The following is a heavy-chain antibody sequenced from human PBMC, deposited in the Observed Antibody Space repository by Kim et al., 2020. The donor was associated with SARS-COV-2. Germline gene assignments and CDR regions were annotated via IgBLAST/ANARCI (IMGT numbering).Heavy chain of an antibody. D-gene: IGHD6-13*01. CDR2: IYHSGST. CDR1: GGSISSSNW. V-gene: IGHV4-4*02. J-gene: IGHJ5*02. CDR3: ARNEGGYSSSWTSSWFDP. Sequence: SETLSLTCAVSGGSISSSNWWSWVRQPPGKGLEWIGEIYHSGSTNYNPSLKSRVTISVDKSKNQFSLKLSSVTAADTAVYYCARNEGGYSSSWTSSWFDPWGQGTLVTVSS.